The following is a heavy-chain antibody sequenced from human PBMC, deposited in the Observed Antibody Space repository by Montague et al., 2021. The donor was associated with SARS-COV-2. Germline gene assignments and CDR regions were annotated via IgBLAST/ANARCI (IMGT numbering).Heavy chain of an antibody. CDR3: ARERVCSGGSCYGPDADDFDI. CDR1: GGSINADY. J-gene: IGHJ3*02. Sequence: SETLSLTCAVYGGSINADYCYWICKHQRAGLERIGEISDIGSTTYNPSLAIRLPTSVDRSKYQFSVTLTSVTAAATAVYYCARERVCSGGSCYGPDADDFDIWGQGTVATVSS. CDR2: ISDIGST. D-gene: IGHD2-15*01. V-gene: IGHV4-34*01.